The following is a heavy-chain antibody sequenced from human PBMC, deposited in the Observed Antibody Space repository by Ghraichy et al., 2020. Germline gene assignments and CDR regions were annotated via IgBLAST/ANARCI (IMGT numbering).Heavy chain of an antibody. CDR3: AKAWGNCSVGSCPPYNWFDP. Sequence: GGSLRLSCEASGFTFSSYAMTWVRQAPGKGLEWVSTTSGGGGTTYHADSVKGRFTISRDNSKNTLYLQINSLRAEDTAVYYCAKAWGNCSVGSCPPYNWFDPWGQGTQVTVSS. V-gene: IGHV3-23*01. CDR2: TSGGGGTT. D-gene: IGHD2-15*01. CDR1: GFTFSSYA. J-gene: IGHJ5*02.